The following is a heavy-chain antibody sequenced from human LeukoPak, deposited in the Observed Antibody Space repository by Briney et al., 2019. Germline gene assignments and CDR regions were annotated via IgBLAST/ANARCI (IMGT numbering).Heavy chain of an antibody. V-gene: IGHV4-39*01. CDR3: ARLRMVRGVIMHFDY. D-gene: IGHD3-10*01. Sequence: SETLSLTCTVSGGSISSSSYYWGWIRQPPGKGLEWIGSIYYSGSTYYNPSLKSRVTISVDTSKNQFSLKLSSVTAADTAVYYRARLRMVRGVIMHFDYWGQGTLVTVSS. J-gene: IGHJ4*02. CDR2: IYYSGST. CDR1: GGSISSSSYY.